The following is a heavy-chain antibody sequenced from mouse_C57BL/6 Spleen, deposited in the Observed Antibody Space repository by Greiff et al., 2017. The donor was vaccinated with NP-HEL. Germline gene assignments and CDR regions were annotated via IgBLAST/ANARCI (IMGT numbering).Heavy chain of an antibody. Sequence: QVQLQQSGAELMKPGASVKLSCKATGYTFTGYWIEWVKQRPGHGLEWIGEILPGSGSTNYNEKFKGKVTFTADTSSNTPYMQLSSLTTKDSAIYYCARWGGYYYGSKDYWGQGTTLTVSS. J-gene: IGHJ2*01. V-gene: IGHV1-9*01. D-gene: IGHD1-1*01. CDR3: ARWGGYYYGSKDY. CDR1: GYTFTGYW. CDR2: ILPGSGST.